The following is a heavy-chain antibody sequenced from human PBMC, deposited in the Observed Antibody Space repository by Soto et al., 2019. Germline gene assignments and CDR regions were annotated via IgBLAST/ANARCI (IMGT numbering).Heavy chain of an antibody. Sequence: QVQLVESGGGVVQPGRSLRLSCAASGFTFSSYGMHWVRQAPGKGLEWVAVISYDGSNKYYADSVKGRFTISRDNSKNTLHLQMNSLRAEDTAVYYCAKGGGHFDYWGQGTLVTVSS. CDR2: ISYDGSNK. CDR3: AKGGGHFDY. J-gene: IGHJ4*02. CDR1: GFTFSSYG. V-gene: IGHV3-30*18. D-gene: IGHD3-16*01.